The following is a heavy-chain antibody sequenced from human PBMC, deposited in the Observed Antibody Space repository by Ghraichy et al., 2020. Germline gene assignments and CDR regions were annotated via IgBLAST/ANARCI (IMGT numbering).Heavy chain of an antibody. V-gene: IGHV1-3*01. J-gene: IGHJ6*02. D-gene: IGHD6-19*01. Sequence: ASVKVSCKASGYTFTSYAMHWVRQAPGQRLEWMGWINAGNGNTKYSQKFQGRVTITRDTSASTAYMELSSLRSEDTAVYYCARVGDSSGWWYYYGMDVWGQGTTVTVSS. CDR3: ARVGDSSGWWYYYGMDV. CDR1: GYTFTSYA. CDR2: INAGNGNT.